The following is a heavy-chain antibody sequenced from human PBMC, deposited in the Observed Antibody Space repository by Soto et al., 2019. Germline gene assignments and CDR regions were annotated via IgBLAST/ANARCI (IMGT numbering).Heavy chain of an antibody. J-gene: IGHJ4*02. CDR3: ASHQLRDFWSGYSVFDY. CDR1: GGSISSYY. CDR2: IYYSGST. D-gene: IGHD3-3*01. V-gene: IGHV4-59*08. Sequence: SETLSLTCTVSGGSISSYYWSWIRQPPGKGLEWIGYIYYSGSTNYNPSLKSRVTISVDTSKNQFSLKLSSVTAADTAVYYCASHQLRDFWSGYSVFDYWGQGTLVTVSS.